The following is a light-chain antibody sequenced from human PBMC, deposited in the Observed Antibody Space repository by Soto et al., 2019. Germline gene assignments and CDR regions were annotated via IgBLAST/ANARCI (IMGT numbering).Light chain of an antibody. CDR2: AAS. Sequence: DIQMTQSPSSLSASVGDRVTITCRASQSISSYLNWYQQKPGKAPKLLIYAASSLQSGVPSRFSGSGSGTDFTRTSSSLQPEDFATYYCQQSYSTPFSFGPGTKVDIK. V-gene: IGKV1-39*01. CDR1: QSISSY. CDR3: QQSYSTPFS. J-gene: IGKJ3*01.